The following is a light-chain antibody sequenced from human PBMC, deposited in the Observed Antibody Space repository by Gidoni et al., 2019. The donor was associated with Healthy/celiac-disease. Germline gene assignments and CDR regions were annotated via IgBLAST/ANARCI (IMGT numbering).Light chain of an antibody. Sequence: DIQITQSPCSLSASVGDRVTITCQASQDISNYLNWYQQKPANAPKLLIYDASNLETGVPSRFSGSGSGTAFTFLISSLQPEDIATYYCQQYDNLPITFGQGTRLEIK. V-gene: IGKV1-33*01. CDR2: DAS. J-gene: IGKJ5*01. CDR3: QQYDNLPIT. CDR1: QDISNY.